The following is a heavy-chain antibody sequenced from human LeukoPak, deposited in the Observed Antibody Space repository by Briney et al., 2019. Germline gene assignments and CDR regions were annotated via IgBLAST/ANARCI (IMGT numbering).Heavy chain of an antibody. V-gene: IGHV1-2*02. J-gene: IGHJ4*02. CDR3: VRDPSEVGAL. CDR1: GYTFTGYY. Sequence: GASVKVSCKASGYTFTGYYMHWVRQAPGQGLEWMGWINPNSGGTNYAQKFQGRVTMTSDTSISTAYMELSRLRSDDTAVYYCVRDPSEVGALWGQGSLVTVSS. CDR2: INPNSGGT. D-gene: IGHD1-26*01.